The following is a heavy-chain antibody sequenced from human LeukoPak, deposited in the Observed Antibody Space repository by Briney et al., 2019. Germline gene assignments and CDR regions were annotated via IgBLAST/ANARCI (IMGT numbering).Heavy chain of an antibody. J-gene: IGHJ6*03. CDR1: EFSFGSYA. CDR3: AKGGGSYFRRVTYYYYYMDV. CDR2: ISGSGDST. V-gene: IGHV3-23*01. D-gene: IGHD1-26*01. Sequence: PGGSLRLSCAASEFSFGSYAMSWVRQAPGKGLQWVSGISGSGDSTYYADSVNGRLTISRDNSKNTLYLQMISLRAEDTAVYYCAKGGGSYFRRVTYYYYYMDVWGKGTTVTVSS.